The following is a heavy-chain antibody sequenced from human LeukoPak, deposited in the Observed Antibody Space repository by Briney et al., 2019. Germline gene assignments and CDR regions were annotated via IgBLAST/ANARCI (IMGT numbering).Heavy chain of an antibody. CDR3: ARLGRTYYDFWSGP. CDR2: IYYRGST. V-gene: IGHV4-39*01. Sequence: SETLSLTCTVSGGSISSSTYYWGWIRQPPGKGLEWIGIIYYRGSTYYNPSLKSRVTISVDTSKNQFSLKLTSVTAADTAVYYCARLGRTYYDFWSGPWGQGTLVTVSS. J-gene: IGHJ5*02. CDR1: GGSISSSTYY. D-gene: IGHD3-3*01.